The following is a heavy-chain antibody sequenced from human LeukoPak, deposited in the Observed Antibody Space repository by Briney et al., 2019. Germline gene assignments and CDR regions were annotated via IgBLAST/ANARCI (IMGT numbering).Heavy chain of an antibody. J-gene: IGHJ4*02. D-gene: IGHD6-13*01. CDR1: GFSFSDYY. CDR3: ARSPFNIAAAGYYFDY. V-gene: IGHV3-11*03. Sequence: NPGGSLRLSCAASGFSFSDYYMNWISQAPGRGLEWVSYISGSSSYTNYADSVKGRFTISRDNAKNSLYLQMNSLRAEDTAVYYCARSPFNIAAAGYYFDYWGQGTLVTVSS. CDR2: ISGSSSYT.